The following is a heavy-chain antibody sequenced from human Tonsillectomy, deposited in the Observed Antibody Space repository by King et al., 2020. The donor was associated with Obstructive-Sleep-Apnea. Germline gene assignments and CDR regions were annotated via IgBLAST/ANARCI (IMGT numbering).Heavy chain of an antibody. D-gene: IGHD3-3*01. J-gene: IGHJ5*02. CDR3: AGGSDDFWSGYSNWFDP. Sequence: QLQESGPGLVKPSGTLSLTCAVSGGSISSSNWWSWVRQPPGKGLEWIGEIYHSGSTNYNPSLKSRVTISVDKSKNQFSLKLSSVTAADTAVYYCAGGSDDFWSGYSNWFDPWGQGTLVTVSS. CDR1: GGSISSSNW. V-gene: IGHV4-4*02. CDR2: IYHSGST.